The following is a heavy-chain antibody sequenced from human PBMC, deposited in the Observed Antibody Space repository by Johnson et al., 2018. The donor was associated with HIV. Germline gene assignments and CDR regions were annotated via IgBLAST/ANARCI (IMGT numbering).Heavy chain of an antibody. CDR2: IRYDGSNK. CDR3: AKDMVGATFDDAFDS. V-gene: IGHV3-30*02. CDR1: GFTFSSYG. J-gene: IGHJ3*02. D-gene: IGHD1-26*01. Sequence: QEQLVESGGGVVQPGGSLRLSCAASGFTFSSYGMHWVRQAPGKGLEWVAFIRYDGSNKYYADSVKGRFTISRDNSKNTLYLQMNSLRAEDTAVYYCAKDMVGATFDDAFDSWGQGTMVTVSS.